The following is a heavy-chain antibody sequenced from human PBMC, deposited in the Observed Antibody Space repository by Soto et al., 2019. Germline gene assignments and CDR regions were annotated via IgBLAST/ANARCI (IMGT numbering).Heavy chain of an antibody. CDR3: AKNTGYYYYYGMDV. D-gene: IGHD2-8*02. Sequence: PVGSLRLSCAASGFTFNSYAMTWVRQAPGKGLEWVSALSGSGASKYYADSVKGRFTISRDNSKNTLYLQMNSLRAEDTAVYFCAKNTGYYYYYGMDVWGQGTTVTVSS. CDR1: GFTFNSYA. J-gene: IGHJ6*02. CDR2: LSGSGASK. V-gene: IGHV3-23*01.